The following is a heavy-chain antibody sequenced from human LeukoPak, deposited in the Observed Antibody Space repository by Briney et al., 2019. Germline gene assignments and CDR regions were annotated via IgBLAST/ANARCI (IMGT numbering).Heavy chain of an antibody. V-gene: IGHV3-7*01. D-gene: IGHD6-13*01. CDR1: GFTFSSYW. J-gene: IGHJ4*02. CDR3: AAHSSSWPFVN. CDR2: IKQDGSEK. Sequence: GGSLRLSCAASGFTFSSYWMSWVRQAPGKGLEWVANIKQDGSEKYYVDSVKGRFTISRDNAKNSLYLQMNSLRGEDTAVYYCAAHSSSWPFVNWGQGTLVTVSS.